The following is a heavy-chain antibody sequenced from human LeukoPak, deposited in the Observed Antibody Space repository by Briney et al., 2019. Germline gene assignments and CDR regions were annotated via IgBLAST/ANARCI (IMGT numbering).Heavy chain of an antibody. Sequence: SETLSLTCTVSGGSITSSYWSWIRQSPGKGLEWIGYIHYTGSTNYNPSLKSRVTMLIDTSKDQFSLKLSSVTAADTAVYYCARGRYSAGDNWFDPWGQGTLVTVSS. CDR3: ARGRYSAGDNWFDP. V-gene: IGHV4-59*01. CDR2: IHYTGST. D-gene: IGHD3-9*01. J-gene: IGHJ5*02. CDR1: GGSITSSY.